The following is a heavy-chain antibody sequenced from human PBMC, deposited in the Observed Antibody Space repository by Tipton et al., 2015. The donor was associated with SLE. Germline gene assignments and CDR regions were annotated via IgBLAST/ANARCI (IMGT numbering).Heavy chain of an antibody. CDR2: ISYDGSDK. CDR1: GFTFSNYA. D-gene: IGHD3-22*01. V-gene: IGHV3-30*04. Sequence: SLRLSCAASGFTFSNYAMHWVRQAPGKGLEWVAVISYDGSDKHYADSLKGRFTISRDNSKNTLYLQMNSLRAEDTAVYYCAKGPYYYDSSGPFDYWGQGTLVTVSS. J-gene: IGHJ4*02. CDR3: AKGPYYYDSSGPFDY.